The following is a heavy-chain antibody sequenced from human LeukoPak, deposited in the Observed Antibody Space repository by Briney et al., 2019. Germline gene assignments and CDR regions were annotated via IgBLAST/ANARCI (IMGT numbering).Heavy chain of an antibody. V-gene: IGHV1-18*01. J-gene: IGHJ4*02. CDR2: ISAYNGNT. D-gene: IGHD4-23*01. CDR1: CYSLSSYG. CDR3: ARDPDYGGKGVLGY. Sequence: APVKGSCKASCYSLSSYGICWVGQAPGQGREWVGWISAYNGNTNYAQKLQGRVTMTTDTSTSTAYMELRSLRSDDTAVYYCARDPDYGGKGVLGYWGQGTLVTVSS.